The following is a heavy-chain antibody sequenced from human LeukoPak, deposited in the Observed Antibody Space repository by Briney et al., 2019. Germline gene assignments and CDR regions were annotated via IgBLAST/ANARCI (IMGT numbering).Heavy chain of an antibody. CDR1: GFTFSSYE. CDR2: ISSSGSTI. CDR3: ARSSGWYLEYWYFDL. J-gene: IGHJ2*01. V-gene: IGHV3-48*03. D-gene: IGHD6-19*01. Sequence: GGSLRLSCAASGFTFSSYEMNWVRQAPGKGLEWVSYISSSGSTIYYADSVKGRFTISRDNAKNSLYLQMNSLRAEDTAVYYCARSSGWYLEYWYFDLWGRGTLVTVSS.